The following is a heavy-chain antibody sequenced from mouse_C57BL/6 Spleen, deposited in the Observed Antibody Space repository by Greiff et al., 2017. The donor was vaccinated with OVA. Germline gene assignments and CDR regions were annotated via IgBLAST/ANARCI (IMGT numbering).Heavy chain of an antibody. J-gene: IGHJ1*03. D-gene: IGHD2-13*01. CDR1: GFTFTDYY. Sequence: EVQLVESGGGLVQPGGSLSLSCAASGFTFTDYYMSWVRQPPGKALEWLGFIRNKANGYTTESSASVKGRFTISRDNSQSILYLQMNALRAKDSATYYCARSPYYSEYGGWYFDVWGTGTTVTVSS. CDR3: ARSPYYSEYGGWYFDV. CDR2: IRNKANGYTT. V-gene: IGHV7-3*01.